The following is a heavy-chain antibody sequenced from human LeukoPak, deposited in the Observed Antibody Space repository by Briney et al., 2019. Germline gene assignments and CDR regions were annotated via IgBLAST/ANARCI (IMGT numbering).Heavy chain of an antibody. J-gene: IGHJ4*02. Sequence: PGRSLRLSCAASGFTFSNYAIHWVRQAPGKGLEWVAVISYDGSNKYYADSVKGRFTISRDNSKNTLYLQMNSLRAEDTAVYYCARMPYSSGHAGDYWGQGTLVTVSS. D-gene: IGHD6-19*01. CDR2: ISYDGSNK. CDR3: ARMPYSSGHAGDY. CDR1: GFTFSNYA. V-gene: IGHV3-30*03.